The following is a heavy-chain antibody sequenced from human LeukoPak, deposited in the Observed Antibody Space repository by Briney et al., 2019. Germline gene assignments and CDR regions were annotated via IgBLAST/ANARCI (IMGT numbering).Heavy chain of an antibody. V-gene: IGHV3-66*01. CDR2: IYSGGST. CDR1: GFTVSSNY. Sequence: PGGSLRLSCAASGFTVSSNYMSWVRQSPGKGLEWVSVIYSGGSTYYADSVKGRFTISRDNSKDTLYLQMNRLRAEDTAVYYCARLLRPDLWGRGSMVSVSS. CDR3: ARLLRPDL. J-gene: IGHJ2*01. D-gene: IGHD3-22*01.